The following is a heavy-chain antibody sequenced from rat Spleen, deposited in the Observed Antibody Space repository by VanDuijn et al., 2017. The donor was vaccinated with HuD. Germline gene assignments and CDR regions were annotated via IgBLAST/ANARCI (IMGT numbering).Heavy chain of an antibody. J-gene: IGHJ4*01. CDR1: GFSLSNYG. V-gene: IGHV2-13*01. CDR3: ARHLREASGVMDA. CDR2: IWGDGNT. Sequence: QVQLKESGPGLVQPSQTLSLTCTVSGFSLSNYGVIWVRQPPGKGLEWMGGIWGDGNTDYNSGLKSRPSSSRDTSKSQVFLKMYSLQPEDTGTYYCARHLREASGVMDAWGQGASVTVSS. D-gene: IGHD4-3*01.